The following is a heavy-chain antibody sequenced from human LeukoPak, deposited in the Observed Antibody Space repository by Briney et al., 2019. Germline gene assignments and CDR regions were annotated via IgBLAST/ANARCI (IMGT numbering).Heavy chain of an antibody. V-gene: IGHV4-4*02. D-gene: IGHD1-14*01. J-gene: IGHJ4*02. CDR1: GDSITSSNW. Sequence: SGNLSLTCAVSGDSITSSNWWRWVRQPPGKGLEWIGEIWHSGSTNYNPSLRSRVAISVDKSKNQFSLKLSSVTAADTAMYYCAFYNRGWYFDYWGQGTLVTVSS. CDR2: IWHSGST. CDR3: AFYNRGWYFDY.